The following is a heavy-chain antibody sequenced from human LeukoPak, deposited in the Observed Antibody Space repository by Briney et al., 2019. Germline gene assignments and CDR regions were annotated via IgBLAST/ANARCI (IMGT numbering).Heavy chain of an antibody. D-gene: IGHD5/OR15-5a*01. CDR3: ATSAGSTYYMDV. CDR1: GFTFSSYW. V-gene: IGHV3-74*01. J-gene: IGHJ6*03. CDR2: INSDGSST. Sequence: PGGSLRLSCAASGFTFSSYWMHWVRQAPGKGLVWVSRINSDGSSTSYADSVKGRFTISRDNAKNTLYLQMNSLRAEDTAVYYCATSAGSTYYMDVWGKGTTVTVSS.